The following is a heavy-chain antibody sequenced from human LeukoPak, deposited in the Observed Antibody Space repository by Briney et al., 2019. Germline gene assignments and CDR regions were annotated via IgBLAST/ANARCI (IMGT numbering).Heavy chain of an antibody. CDR2: IYHSGST. V-gene: IGHV4-4*02. Sequence: SETLSLTCAVSGGSISSSNWWSWVRQPPGKGLEWIGEIYHSGSTNYNPSLKSRVTISVDKSKNQFSLKLSSMTAADTAVYYCARGLSNYDILTGYYSRWFDPWGQGTLVTVSS. CDR3: ARGLSNYDILTGYYSRWFDP. J-gene: IGHJ5*02. D-gene: IGHD3-9*01. CDR1: GGSISSSNW.